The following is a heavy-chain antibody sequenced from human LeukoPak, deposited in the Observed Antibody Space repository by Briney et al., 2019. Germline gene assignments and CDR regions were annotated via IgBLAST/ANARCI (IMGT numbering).Heavy chain of an antibody. CDR1: GFTFSDYW. Sequence: GGSLTLSCAASGFTFSDYWMHWVRQAPGKGLEWVSLISWDGGTTYYADSVKGRFTISRDNSKNSLYLQMNSLRPEDTALYYCAKGGPYSIYYNFYYMDVWGKGTTVTVSS. J-gene: IGHJ6*03. CDR2: ISWDGGTT. V-gene: IGHV3-43D*03. D-gene: IGHD4-11*01. CDR3: AKGGPYSIYYNFYYMDV.